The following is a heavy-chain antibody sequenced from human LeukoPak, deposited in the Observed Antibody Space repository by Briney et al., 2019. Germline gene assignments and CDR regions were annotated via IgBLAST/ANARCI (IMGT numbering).Heavy chain of an antibody. CDR3: ARDAKQWLAPYYFDY. CDR1: GYTFTSYG. CDR2: ISAYNGNT. J-gene: IGHJ4*02. V-gene: IGHV1-18*01. Sequence: RASVKVSCKASGYTFTSYGISWVRPAPGQGLEWMGWISAYNGNTNYAQKLQGRVTMTTDTSTSTAYMELRSLRSDDTAVYYCARDAKQWLAPYYFDYWGQGTLVTVSS. D-gene: IGHD6-19*01.